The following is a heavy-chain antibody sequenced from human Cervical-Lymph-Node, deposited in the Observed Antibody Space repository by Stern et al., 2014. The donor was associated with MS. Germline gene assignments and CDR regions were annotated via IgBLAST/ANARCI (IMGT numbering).Heavy chain of an antibody. CDR3: ARATDL. CDR1: GASITSHF. V-gene: IGHV4-59*11. CDR2: IYYRGTP. J-gene: IGHJ5*02. Sequence: QVQLQESGPGLLRPSETLSLTCTVSGASITSHFWSWIRQPPGKGLEWVGYIYYRGTPNYNAPLQGRAAISIDASKTQFSLRLSSVTAADTAVYYCARATDLWGQGTLVTVSS.